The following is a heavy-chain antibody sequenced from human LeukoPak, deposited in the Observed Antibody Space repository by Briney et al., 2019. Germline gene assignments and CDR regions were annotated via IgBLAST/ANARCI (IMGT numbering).Heavy chain of an antibody. CDR3: ARALSAAGLHKYNWFDP. Sequence: SETLSLTCTVSGGSISSYYWSWIRQPAGKGLEWIGRIYTSGSTNYNPSLKSRVTMSEDTSKNQFSLKLSSVTAADTAVYYCARALSAAGLHKYNWFDPWGQGTLVTVSS. D-gene: IGHD6-13*01. V-gene: IGHV4-4*07. CDR1: GGSISSYY. CDR2: IYTSGST. J-gene: IGHJ5*02.